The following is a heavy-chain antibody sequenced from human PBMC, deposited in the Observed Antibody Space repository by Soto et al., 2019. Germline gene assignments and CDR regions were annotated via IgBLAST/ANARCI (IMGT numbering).Heavy chain of an antibody. CDR1: GFIFKMYW. J-gene: IGHJ4*01. CDR2: IYHDGTYS. D-gene: IGHD3-10*01. Sequence: EVQLVESGGGLVPPGGSVRLSCAAYGFIFKMYWMHWVRQSPGKGLVCLSRIYHDGTYSDYADSVRGRFTISRDNVNDTLYLQMTNLRAEDSGLYYCTRGPRPISTGTGAYWGHGTQVTVSS. V-gene: IGHV3-74*01. CDR3: TRGPRPISTGTGAY.